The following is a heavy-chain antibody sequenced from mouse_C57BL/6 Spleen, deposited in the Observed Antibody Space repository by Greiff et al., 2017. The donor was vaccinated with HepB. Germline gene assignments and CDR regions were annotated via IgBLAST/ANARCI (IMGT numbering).Heavy chain of an antibody. Sequence: VHLVESGAELVKPGASVKISCKASGYAFSSYWMNWVKQRPGKGLEWIGQIYPGDGDTNYNGKFKGKATLTADKSSSTAYMQLSSLTSEDSAVYFCARSGYDGYSYYFDYWGQGTTLTVSS. D-gene: IGHD2-3*01. CDR1: GYAFSSYW. CDR3: ARSGYDGYSYYFDY. V-gene: IGHV1-80*01. CDR2: IYPGDGDT. J-gene: IGHJ2*01.